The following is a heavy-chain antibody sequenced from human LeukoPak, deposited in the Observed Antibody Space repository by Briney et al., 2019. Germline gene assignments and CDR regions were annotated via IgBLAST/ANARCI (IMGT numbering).Heavy chain of an antibody. V-gene: IGHV4-34*01. CDR2: INHSGST. D-gene: IGHD2-15*01. J-gene: IGHJ4*02. CDR3: ARADCSGGSCYSGDFDY. CDR1: GGSFSGYY. Sequence: PSETLSLTCAVYGGSFSGYYWSWIRQPPGKGLEWIGEINHSGSTNYNPSLKSRVTISVDTSKNQFSLKLSSVTAADTAVYYCARADCSGGSCYSGDFDYWGQGTLVTVSS.